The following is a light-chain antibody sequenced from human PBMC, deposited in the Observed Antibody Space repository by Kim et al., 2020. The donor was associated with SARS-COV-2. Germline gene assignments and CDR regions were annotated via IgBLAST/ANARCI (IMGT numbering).Light chain of an antibody. J-gene: IGLJ3*02. CDR1: SLRNYY. V-gene: IGLV3-19*01. CDR3: QSGDSTGSFPL. CDR2: GKY. Sequence: SSELTQDPAVSVALGQTVRLTCQGDSLRNYYATWYQQRPGQAPTLVLYGKYDRPSGVPDRFSGSASGNTASLTITGAQAEDEADYYCQSGDSTGSFPLFGGGTQLTVL.